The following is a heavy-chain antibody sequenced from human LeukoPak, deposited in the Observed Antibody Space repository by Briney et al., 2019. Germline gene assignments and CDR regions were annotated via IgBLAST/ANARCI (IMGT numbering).Heavy chain of an antibody. V-gene: IGHV3-30*04. J-gene: IGHJ6*03. CDR1: GFTFSSYA. D-gene: IGHD6-6*01. Sequence: GGSLRLSCAAPGFTFSSYAMHRVSQAPGKGLERVAVISYDGSNKYYADSVKGRFTISRDNSKNTLYLQMNSLRAEDTAVYYCAKLESGSSRLYYYYYYYMDVWGKGTTVTVSS. CDR2: ISYDGSNK. CDR3: AKLESGSSRLYYYYYYYMDV.